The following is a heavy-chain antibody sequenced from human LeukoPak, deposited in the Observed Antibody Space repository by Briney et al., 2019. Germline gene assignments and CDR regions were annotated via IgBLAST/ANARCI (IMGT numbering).Heavy chain of an antibody. CDR1: GASISGGTYY. Sequence: PSETLSLTCGVSGASISGGTYYWGWIRQPPGKGLEWIGSIYYTGSTYDDPSLKSRVTISVDTSKNQFSLKLSSVTAADTAVYYCARRGGSGRAFDYWGQGTLVTVSS. CDR2: IYYTGST. V-gene: IGHV4-39*01. CDR3: ARRGGSGRAFDY. J-gene: IGHJ4*02. D-gene: IGHD1-26*01.